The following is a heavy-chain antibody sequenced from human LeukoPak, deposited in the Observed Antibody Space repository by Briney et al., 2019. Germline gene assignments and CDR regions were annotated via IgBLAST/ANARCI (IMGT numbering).Heavy chain of an antibody. V-gene: IGHV1-69*05. Sequence: SVKVSCKASGGTFSSYAISWVRQAPGQGLEWMGGIIPIFGTANYAQKFQGRVTITTDESTSTAYMELSSLRSEDTAVYYCARGDYGDYYFDYWGQGTLVTVSS. CDR2: IIPIFGTA. CDR1: GGTFSSYA. D-gene: IGHD4-17*01. CDR3: ARGDYGDYYFDY. J-gene: IGHJ4*02.